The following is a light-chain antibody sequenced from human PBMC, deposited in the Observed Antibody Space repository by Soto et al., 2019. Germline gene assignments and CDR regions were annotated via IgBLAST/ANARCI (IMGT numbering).Light chain of an antibody. V-gene: IGLV1-47*01. CDR1: SSNIGSNY. J-gene: IGLJ1*01. CDR3: AAWDDSLSGPGV. Sequence: QSALTQPPSASGTPGQRVTISCSGSSSNIGSNYVYWYQQLPGTAPKLLIYRNNQRPSGVPDRFSGSKSGTSASLAISGLRSEDEADYYCAAWDDSLSGPGVLGTGTKVTVL. CDR2: RNN.